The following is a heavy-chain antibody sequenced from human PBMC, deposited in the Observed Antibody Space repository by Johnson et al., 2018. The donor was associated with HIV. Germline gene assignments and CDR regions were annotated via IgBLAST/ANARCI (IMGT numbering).Heavy chain of an antibody. CDR3: ARRIIFCGGDCYSDGVDI. Sequence: VQLVESGGGLVQPGRSLRLSCAASGFTFDDYGMSWVRQAPGKGLEWVSGINWNGGSTGYADSVKGRFTISRDTSKNTLYLQMNSLRVEDTAMYFCARRIIFCGGDCYSDGVDIWGQGTMVTVSS. V-gene: IGHV3-20*04. D-gene: IGHD2-21*02. CDR1: GFTFDDYG. CDR2: INWNGGST. J-gene: IGHJ3*02.